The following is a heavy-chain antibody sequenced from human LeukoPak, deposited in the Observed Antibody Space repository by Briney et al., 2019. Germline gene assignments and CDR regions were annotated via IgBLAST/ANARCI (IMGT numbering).Heavy chain of an antibody. Sequence: SVKVSCKASGGTFSSYAISWVRQAPGQGLEWMGGIIPIFGTANYAQKFQGRVTITTDESTSTAYMEPSSLRSEDTAVYYCAREAGSYFSYYYMDVWGKGTTVTVSS. CDR3: AREAGSYFSYYYMDV. J-gene: IGHJ6*03. D-gene: IGHD1-26*01. CDR1: GGTFSSYA. V-gene: IGHV1-69*05. CDR2: IIPIFGTA.